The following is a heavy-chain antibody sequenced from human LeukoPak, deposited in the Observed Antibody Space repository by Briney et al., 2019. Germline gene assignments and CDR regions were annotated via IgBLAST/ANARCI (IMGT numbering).Heavy chain of an antibody. V-gene: IGHV4-4*07. CDR1: GGSISSYY. CDR3: ARDVPVTTIFGVVPHHRYYFDY. CDR2: IYTSGST. D-gene: IGHD3-3*01. J-gene: IGHJ4*02. Sequence: SETLSLTCTVSGGSISSYYWSWIRQPAGKGLEWIGRIYTSGSTNYNPSLKSRVTMSVDTSKNQFPLKLSSVTAADTAVYYCARDVPVTTIFGVVPHHRYYFDYWGQGTLVTVSS.